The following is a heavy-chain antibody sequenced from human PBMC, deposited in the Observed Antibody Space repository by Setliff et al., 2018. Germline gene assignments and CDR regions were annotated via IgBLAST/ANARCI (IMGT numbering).Heavy chain of an antibody. J-gene: IGHJ4*02. CDR2: IYHSGST. D-gene: IGHD3-22*01. CDR3: ARQPEGGYYDSSGYYGMAPYYFGY. CDR1: GYSISSGYY. Sequence: PSETLSLTCAVSGYSISSGYYWGWVRQPPGKGLEWIGSIYHSGSTYYNPSLKSRVTISVDTSKNQFSLKLSSVTAADTAVYYCARQPEGGYYDSSGYYGMAPYYFGYWGQGTLVTVSS. V-gene: IGHV4-38-2*01.